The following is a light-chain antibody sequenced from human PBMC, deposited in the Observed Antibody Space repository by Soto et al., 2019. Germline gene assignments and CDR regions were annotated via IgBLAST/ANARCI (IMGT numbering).Light chain of an antibody. CDR2: GAS. Sequence: EIVLTQSPATLSVSPGERATLSCRASQSVSSDFAWYQQKPGQAPRLLIYGASNRATGIPARFSGSGSGTDFTLTISSLEPEDFAVYYCQQHFNGPITFGQGTRLEIK. V-gene: IGKV3-11*01. CDR1: QSVSSD. CDR3: QQHFNGPIT. J-gene: IGKJ5*01.